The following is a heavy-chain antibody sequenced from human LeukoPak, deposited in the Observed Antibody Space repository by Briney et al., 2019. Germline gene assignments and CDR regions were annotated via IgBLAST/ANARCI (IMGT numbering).Heavy chain of an antibody. J-gene: IGHJ4*02. D-gene: IGHD6-19*01. CDR2: INHSGST. V-gene: IGHV4-34*01. CDR1: GGSFSGYY. Sequence: SETLSLTCAVYGGSFSGYYWSWIRQPPGKGLEWIGEINHSGSTNYNPSLKSRVTISVDTSKNQFSLKLSSVTAADTAVYYCASRAYRIAVATFDYWGQGTLVTVSS. CDR3: ASRAYRIAVATFDY.